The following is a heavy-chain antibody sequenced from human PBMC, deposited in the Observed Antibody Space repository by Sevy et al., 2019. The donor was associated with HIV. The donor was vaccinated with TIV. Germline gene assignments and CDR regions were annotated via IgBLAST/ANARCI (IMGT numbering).Heavy chain of an antibody. D-gene: IGHD3-22*01. J-gene: IGHJ6*02. V-gene: IGHV3-48*02. Sequence: GGSLRLSCAASGFTFSSYSMNWVRQAPGKGLEWVSYISSSSSTIYYADSVKGRFTISRDNAKNSLYLKMNSLRDEDTAVYYCARGAYYYDSSGYYLPQSYYYGMDVWGQGTTVTVSS. CDR1: GFTFSSYS. CDR3: ARGAYYYDSSGYYLPQSYYYGMDV. CDR2: ISSSSSTI.